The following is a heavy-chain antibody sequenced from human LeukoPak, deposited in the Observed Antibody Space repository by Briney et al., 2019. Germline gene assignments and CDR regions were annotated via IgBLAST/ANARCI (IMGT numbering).Heavy chain of an antibody. CDR2: LYYNGAT. D-gene: IGHD3-10*01. Sequence: SETLSLTCTVSGGSINNGGYYWGWVRQPPGGGPGWVGSLYYNGATYYNPTLRSRVTMSVDTSKNQFSLKLTSVTAADTAVYYCASLRSSGSGSFPTDWGQGILVTVSS. CDR3: ASLRSSGSGSFPTD. J-gene: IGHJ4*02. V-gene: IGHV4-39*01. CDR1: GGSINNGGYY.